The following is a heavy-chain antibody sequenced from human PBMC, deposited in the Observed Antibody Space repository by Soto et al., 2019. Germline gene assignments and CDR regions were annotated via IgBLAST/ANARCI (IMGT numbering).Heavy chain of an antibody. D-gene: IGHD3-10*01. V-gene: IGHV1-46*01. CDR3: AREVLYGSGSLYYYYGMDV. CDR2: INPSGGST. J-gene: IGHJ6*02. CDR1: GYTFTSYY. Sequence: ASVKVSCKASGYTFTSYYMHWVRQAPGQGLEWMGIINPSGGSTSYAQKFQGRVTMTRDTSTSTVYMELSSQRSEDTAVYYCAREVLYGSGSLYYYYGMDVWGQGTTVTVSS.